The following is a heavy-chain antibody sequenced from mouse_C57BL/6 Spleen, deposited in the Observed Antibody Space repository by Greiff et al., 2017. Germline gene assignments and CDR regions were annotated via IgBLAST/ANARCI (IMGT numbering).Heavy chain of an antibody. CDR3: ARKRGNEGYYAMDY. V-gene: IGHV1-82*01. CDR2: IYPGDGDT. Sequence: QVQLQQSGPELVKPGASVKISCKASGYAFSSSWMNWVKQRPGKGLEWIGRIYPGDGDTNYNGKFKGKATLTADKSSSTAYMQLSSLPSEDSAVYFSARKRGNEGYYAMDYWGQGTSVTVSS. J-gene: IGHJ4*01. CDR1: GYAFSSSW. D-gene: IGHD2-1*01.